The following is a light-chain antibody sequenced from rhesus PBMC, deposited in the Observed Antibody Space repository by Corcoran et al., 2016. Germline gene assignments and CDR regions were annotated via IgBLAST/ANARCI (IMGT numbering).Light chain of an antibody. V-gene: IGLV3-29*01. CDR3: QVWDSSSNHYI. CDR1: NIGKKN. J-gene: IGLJ1*01. CDR2: HDS. Sequence: SYDVTQPRSVSVSPGQMATITCGGDNIGKKNVHWYQQKPAQAPVLVIYHDSDRPSGIPERFSGSNSGNTATLTISGVEAGDEADYYCQVWDSSSNHYIFGAGTRLTVL.